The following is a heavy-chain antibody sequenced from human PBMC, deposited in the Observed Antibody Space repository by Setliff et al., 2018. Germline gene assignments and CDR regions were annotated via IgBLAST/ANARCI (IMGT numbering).Heavy chain of an antibody. CDR3: ARTGTYRYFDY. CDR2: IYYRGDT. CDR1: GASLSSGTYY. J-gene: IGHJ4*02. V-gene: IGHV4-39*01. Sequence: SETLSLTCTVSGASLSSGTYYWGWIRQPPGKGLEWIGRIYYRGDTYYNASLKGRLTISVDTAQNQFSLRLTSVTASDTAVYYCARTGTYRYFDYWGQGALVTVSS. D-gene: IGHD1-1*01.